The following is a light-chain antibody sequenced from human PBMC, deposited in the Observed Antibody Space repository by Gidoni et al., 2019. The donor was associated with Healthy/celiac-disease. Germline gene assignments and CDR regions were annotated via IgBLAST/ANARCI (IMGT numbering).Light chain of an antibody. CDR2: DFS. V-gene: IGLV2-14*01. Sequence: QSALTQPASVSGSPGQSITISSTGTSSDVGGYNYVSWYHQHPGQAPKLMIYDFSNRPSWVSNRFSGSKSGNSASLTSSGLQAEDEADYYCSSYTSSSTYVFGTGTKVTVL. CDR1: SSDVGGYNY. CDR3: SSYTSSSTYV. J-gene: IGLJ1*01.